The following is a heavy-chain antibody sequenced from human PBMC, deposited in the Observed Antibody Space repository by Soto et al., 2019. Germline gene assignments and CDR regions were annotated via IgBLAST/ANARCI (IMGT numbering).Heavy chain of an antibody. V-gene: IGHV3-33*01. J-gene: IGHJ6*02. D-gene: IGHD5-18*01. CDR1: GFTFSSYG. CDR3: ARDMVLRDTAMDHYYYYGMDV. CDR2: IWYDGSNK. Sequence: QVQLVESGGGVVQPGRSLRLSCAASGFTFSSYGMHWVRQAPGKGLEWVAVIWYDGSNKYYADSVKGRFTISRDNSKNTLYLQMNSMRAEDTAVYYCARDMVLRDTAMDHYYYYGMDVWGQGTTVTVSS.